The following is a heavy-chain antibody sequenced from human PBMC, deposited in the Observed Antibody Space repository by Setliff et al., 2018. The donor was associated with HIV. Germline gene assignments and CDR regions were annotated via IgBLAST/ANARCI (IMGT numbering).Heavy chain of an antibody. J-gene: IGHJ6*03. CDR3: ASAYDYYMDV. CDR2: IIPILGTA. CDR1: GDTFSNYA. Sequence: VASVKVSCKASGDTFSNYAISWVRQAPGQGLEWVGGIIPILGTAKYAQKFQGRVTITADKSTSTAYMELSSLKSEDTAVYYCASAYDYYMDVWGKGTTVTVSS. V-gene: IGHV1-69*10.